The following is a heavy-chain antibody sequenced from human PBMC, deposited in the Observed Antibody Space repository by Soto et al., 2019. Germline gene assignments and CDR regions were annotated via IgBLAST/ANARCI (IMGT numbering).Heavy chain of an antibody. D-gene: IGHD4-17*01. Sequence: QITLKESGPTLVRPAQTLTLTCAFSGFSLTSPDMGVAWIRQPPGKALEWLALIYWDDDKRYSPSLKDRLAISKDTSRNQVVLTITNVDPVDTATYFCAHAGDYDLLTFDHWGPGTLVTVSS. CDR2: IYWDDDK. CDR3: AHAGDYDLLTFDH. CDR1: GFSLTSPDMG. V-gene: IGHV2-5*02. J-gene: IGHJ4*02.